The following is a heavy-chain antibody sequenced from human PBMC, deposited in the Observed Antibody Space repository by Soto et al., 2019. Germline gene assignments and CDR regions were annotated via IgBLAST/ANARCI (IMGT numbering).Heavy chain of an antibody. CDR2: ISAYNGNT. V-gene: IGHV1-18*01. CDR1: GYTLTSYG. Sequence: QVQLVQSGAEVKKPGASVKVSCKASGYTLTSYGISWVRQAPGQGLEWMGWISAYNGNTNYAQKVQCRVTMTTATSTSTAYMELGCMISNNTAVYYCARKSYSYGPYAFDIWGQGAMVTVSS. D-gene: IGHD5-18*01. J-gene: IGHJ3*02. CDR3: ARKSYSYGPYAFDI.